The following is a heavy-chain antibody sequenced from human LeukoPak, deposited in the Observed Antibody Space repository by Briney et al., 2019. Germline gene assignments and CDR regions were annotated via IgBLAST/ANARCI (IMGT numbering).Heavy chain of an antibody. CDR1: GFTFSSYT. CDR3: AKHLNLDYDY. J-gene: IGHJ4*02. V-gene: IGHV3-23*01. Sequence: GGSLRLSCAASGFTFSSYTMSWVRQAPGKGLEWVSIISGSGDNKYHADSVKGRFTISRDNSKNTLYLQMNSLRAEDTAVYYCAKHLNLDYDYWGQGALVTVSS. D-gene: IGHD3/OR15-3a*01. CDR2: ISGSGDNK.